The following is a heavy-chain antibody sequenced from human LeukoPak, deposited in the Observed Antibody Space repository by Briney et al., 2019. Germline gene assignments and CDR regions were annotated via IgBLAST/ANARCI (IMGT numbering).Heavy chain of an antibody. J-gene: IGHJ5*02. D-gene: IGHD5-18*01. Sequence: ASVKVSCKASGYTFTGYYMHWVRQAPGQGLEWMGWINPDSGGTNYAQKFQGRVTMTRDTSISTAYMELSRLRSDDTAVYYCARYVDTAMGGWFDPWGQGTLVTVSS. CDR3: ARYVDTAMGGWFDP. V-gene: IGHV1-2*02. CDR2: INPDSGGT. CDR1: GYTFTGYY.